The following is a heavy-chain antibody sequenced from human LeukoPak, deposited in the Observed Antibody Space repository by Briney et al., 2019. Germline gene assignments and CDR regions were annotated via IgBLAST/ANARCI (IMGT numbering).Heavy chain of an antibody. CDR2: IYYSGST. CDR1: GGSISSSSYY. V-gene: IGHV4-39*07. CDR3: ARDHLRGRIDY. Sequence: PSETLSLTCTVSGGSISSSSYYWGWIRQPPGKGLEWIGSIYYSGSTYYNPSLKSRVTISVDTSKNQFSLKLSSVTAADTAVYYCARDHLRGRIDYWGQGTLVTVSS. J-gene: IGHJ4*02. D-gene: IGHD2-15*01.